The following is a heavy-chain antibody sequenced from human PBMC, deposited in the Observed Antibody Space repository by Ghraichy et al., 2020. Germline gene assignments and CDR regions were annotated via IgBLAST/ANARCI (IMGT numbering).Heavy chain of an antibody. CDR1: GDSVSSKSAA. CDR3: AREVARYFDY. Sequence: SQTLSLTCAISGDSVSSKSAAWDWIRQSPSRGLEWLGRTYYRSQWYHDYGVSERGRIIINPDTSKNQIFLQLNSVTPEDTGVYYCAREVARYFDYWAQGTLVTVSS. V-gene: IGHV6-1*01. J-gene: IGHJ4*02. CDR2: TYYRSQWYH.